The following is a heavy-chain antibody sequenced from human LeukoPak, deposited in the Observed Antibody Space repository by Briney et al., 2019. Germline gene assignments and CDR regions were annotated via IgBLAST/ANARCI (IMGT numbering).Heavy chain of an antibody. J-gene: IGHJ4*02. CDR1: GGSISSYY. CDR3: ARLGYSSSWYVFDY. D-gene: IGHD6-13*01. V-gene: IGHV4-59*01. Sequence: PSEPLSLTCTVSGGSISSYYWSWIRQPPGKGLGWIGYIYYSGSAIYNPSLKSRVTISVDTSKSQFSLNLSSVTAADTAVYYCARLGYSSSWYVFDYWGQGTLVTVSS. CDR2: IYYSGSA.